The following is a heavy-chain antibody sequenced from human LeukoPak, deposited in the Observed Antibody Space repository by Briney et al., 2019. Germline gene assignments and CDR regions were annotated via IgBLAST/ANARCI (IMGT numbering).Heavy chain of an antibody. Sequence: SETLSLTCIVAGGSISVSNYYWGWIRQSPGKGLEWIGSIYYSGTTYFNPSLKSRVTISVDTSKNQFSLKLTSVTAADTAVYYCARDGSGGSGWYMGYWGQGTLVTVSS. V-gene: IGHV4-39*07. D-gene: IGHD6-19*01. CDR3: ARDGSGGSGWYMGY. CDR1: GGSISVSNYY. CDR2: IYYSGTT. J-gene: IGHJ4*02.